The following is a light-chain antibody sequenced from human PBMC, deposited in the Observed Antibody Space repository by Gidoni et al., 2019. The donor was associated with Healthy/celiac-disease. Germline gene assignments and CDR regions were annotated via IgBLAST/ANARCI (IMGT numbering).Light chain of an antibody. V-gene: IGKV1-9*01. CDR3: QQLNTYPLT. J-gene: IGKJ4*01. CDR1: QGIHNY. CDR2: AAS. Sequence: DIQLTQSPSFLSASVGDRVTITCRASQGIHNYLAWYQQKPGRAPKLLLYAASTLQSGVPSRFSGSRSGTEFTLTISSLQPEDFATYYCQQLNTYPLTFGGXTKVEIK.